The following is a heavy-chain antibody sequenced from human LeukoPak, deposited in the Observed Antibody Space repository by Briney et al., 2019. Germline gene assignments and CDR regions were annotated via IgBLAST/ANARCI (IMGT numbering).Heavy chain of an antibody. CDR2: RSGSGGST. V-gene: IGHV3-23*01. J-gene: IGHJ4*02. Sequence: GGSLRLSCAAPGVTFSSYAMSWVRQAPGKGLEWVSARSGSGGSTYYADSVKGRFTISRDNSKNTLYLQMNSLRAEDTAVYYCAQDPTNWGRDGAFDYWVQGTLVTVSS. CDR1: GVTFSSYA. CDR3: AQDPTNWGRDGAFDY. D-gene: IGHD7-27*01.